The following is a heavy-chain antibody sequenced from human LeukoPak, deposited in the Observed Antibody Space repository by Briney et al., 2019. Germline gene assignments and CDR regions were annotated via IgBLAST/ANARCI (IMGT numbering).Heavy chain of an antibody. D-gene: IGHD5-24*01. CDR2: IYYSGST. Sequence: SETLSLTCTVPGGSISSHYWSWIRQPPGKGLEWIGYIYYSGSTNYNPSLKSRVTISVDTSKNQFSLKLSSVTAADTAVYYCARSMSRYGYNYWYPPTFDYWGQGTLVTVSS. CDR3: ARSMSRYGYNYWYPPTFDY. CDR1: GGSISSHY. J-gene: IGHJ4*02. V-gene: IGHV4-59*11.